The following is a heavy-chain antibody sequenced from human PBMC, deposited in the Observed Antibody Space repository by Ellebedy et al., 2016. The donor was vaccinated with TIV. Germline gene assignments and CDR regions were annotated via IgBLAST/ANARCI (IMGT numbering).Heavy chain of an antibody. CDR3: ARVGNYYGGSPSYYFDY. J-gene: IGHJ4*02. CDR1: GGIFSSYG. V-gene: IGHV1-69*10. CDR2: IIPILAKA. Sequence: AASVKVSCKASGGIFSSYGISWVRQAPGQGLEWMGGIIPILAKANYAQRVQGRVTITADESTYTAYMELSSLRSEETAVYYCARVGNYYGGSPSYYFDYWGQGTLVTVSS. D-gene: IGHD4-23*01.